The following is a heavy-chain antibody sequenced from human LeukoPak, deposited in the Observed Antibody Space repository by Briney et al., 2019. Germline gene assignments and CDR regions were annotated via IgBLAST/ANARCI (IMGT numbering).Heavy chain of an antibody. J-gene: IGHJ2*01. CDR3: AKEGDTALVTGYFDL. D-gene: IGHD5-18*01. CDR1: GGTFGSYV. CDR2: IIPIFGTA. V-gene: IGHV1-69*01. Sequence: GASVKVSCKASGGTFGSYVISWARQAPGQGLEWMGGIIPIFGTAHYAQKFQGRLTITADESTSTVYMEMSSLRSEDTAMYYCAKEGDTALVTGYFDLWGRGTLSPSPQ.